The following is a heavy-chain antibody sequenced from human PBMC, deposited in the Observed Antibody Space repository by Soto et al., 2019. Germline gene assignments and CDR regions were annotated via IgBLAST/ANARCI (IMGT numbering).Heavy chain of an antibody. CDR1: GYSFSDYY. J-gene: IGHJ4*02. Sequence: ASVKVSCKASGYSFSDYYFHWVRQAPGQGLEWMGWISPKSGGTHYAPKFEGRVTLTTDTSISTAFMEVSSLSSDDTAVYYCARGPRPQLWFPNVYWGPGPMLTV. CDR2: ISPKSGGT. V-gene: IGHV1-2*02. CDR3: ARGPRPQLWFPNVY. D-gene: IGHD5-18*01.